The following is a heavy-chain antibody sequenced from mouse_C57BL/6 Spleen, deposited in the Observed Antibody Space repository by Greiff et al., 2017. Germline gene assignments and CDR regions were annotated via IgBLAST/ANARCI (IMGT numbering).Heavy chain of an antibody. CDR1: GYTFTDYN. V-gene: IGHV1-18*01. J-gene: IGHJ2*01. D-gene: IGHD2-4*01. Sequence: EVQLQQSGPALVKPGASVKIPCKASGYTFTDYNMDWVKQSHGKSLEWIGEINPNNGGTISNQKFKGKATLTVDKSASPAYMELRSLTSEDTAVYYCARRSDYDYFDYWGQGTTLTVSS. CDR3: ARRSDYDYFDY. CDR2: INPNNGGT.